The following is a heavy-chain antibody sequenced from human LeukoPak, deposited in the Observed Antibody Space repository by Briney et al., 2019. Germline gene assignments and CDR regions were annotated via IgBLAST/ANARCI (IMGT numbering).Heavy chain of an antibody. J-gene: IGHJ4*02. V-gene: IGHV4-59*01. CDR2: IYYSGST. CDR1: GGSISSYY. D-gene: IGHD6-13*01. CDR3: ARAGAVSTSSCWYGGFDY. Sequence: PSETLSLTCTVSGGSISSYYRSWIRQPPGKGLERIGYIYYSGSTNYNPSLKSRVTISVDTSKNQFSLKLSSVTAADTAVYYCARAGAVSTSSCWYGGFDYWGQGTLVTVSS.